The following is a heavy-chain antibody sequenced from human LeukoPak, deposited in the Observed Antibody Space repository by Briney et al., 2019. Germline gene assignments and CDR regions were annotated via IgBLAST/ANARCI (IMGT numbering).Heavy chain of an antibody. CDR1: GYTFTGYY. CDR3: ARRVISEISIDKGNWLDP. CDR2: INPNSGGT. V-gene: IGHV1-2*04. D-gene: IGHD3-3*01. J-gene: IGHJ5*02. Sequence: ASVKVSCKASGYTFTGYYMHWVRQAPGQGLEWMGWINPNSGGTNYAQKFQGWVTMTRDTSISTAYMELSRLRSDDTAVYYCARRVISEISIDKGNWLDPWGQGTLVTVSS.